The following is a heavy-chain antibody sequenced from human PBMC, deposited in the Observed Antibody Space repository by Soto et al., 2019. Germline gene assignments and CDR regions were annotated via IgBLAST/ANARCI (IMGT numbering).Heavy chain of an antibody. CDR3: ARGNWKYGYFDY. V-gene: IGHV3-33*01. Sequence: QVQVVESGGGVVQPGRSLRLSCAASGFTFSSSGMHRVRQAPGKGLQWLAVIWYDGSYKYNADSVKGRFTISRDNSKNMLYLQMNSLRAEDTAVYYCARGNWKYGYFDYWGQGTLVTVSS. CDR1: GFTFSSSG. J-gene: IGHJ4*02. D-gene: IGHD1-7*01. CDR2: IWYDGSYK.